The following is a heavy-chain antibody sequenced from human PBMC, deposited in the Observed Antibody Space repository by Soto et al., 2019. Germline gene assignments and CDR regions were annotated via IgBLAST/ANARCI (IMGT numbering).Heavy chain of an antibody. CDR2: ISSSSSYI. CDR1: GFTFSSYS. CDR3: ARDQSSGGWRGSDYYGMDV. Sequence: EVQLVESGGGLVKPGGSLRLSCAASGFTFSSYSMNWVRQSPGKGLEWVSSISSSSSYIYYADSVKGRFTISRDNAKNSLYLQMNSLRAEDTAVYYCARDQSSGGWRGSDYYGMDVWGQGTTVTVSS. D-gene: IGHD6-19*01. J-gene: IGHJ6*02. V-gene: IGHV3-21*01.